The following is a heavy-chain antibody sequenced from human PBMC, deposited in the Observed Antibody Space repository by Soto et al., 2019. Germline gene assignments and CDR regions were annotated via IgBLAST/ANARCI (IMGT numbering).Heavy chain of an antibody. V-gene: IGHV3-9*01. CDR2: ISWNSGSI. CDR1: GFTFDDYA. J-gene: IGHJ5*02. D-gene: IGHD2-15*01. Sequence: PGGSLRLSCAASGFTFDDYAMHWVRQAPGKGLEWVSGISWNSGSIGYADSVKGRFTISRDNAKNSLYLQMNSLRAEDTALYYCAKDMGPILYPGGWFDPWGQGTLVTVSS. CDR3: AKDMGPILYPGGWFDP.